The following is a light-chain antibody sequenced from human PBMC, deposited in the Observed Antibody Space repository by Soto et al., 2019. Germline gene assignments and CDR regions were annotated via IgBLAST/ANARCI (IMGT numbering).Light chain of an antibody. CDR1: QSLAYSDGNTY. CDR3: MQGTHWPPYT. Sequence: DVVMTQSPLSLPVTLGQPASISCRSSQSLAYSDGNTYLHWFQQRPGQSQRRLIYKVSNRDSGVPDRFSGSGSGTDFTLKISSVEAEDVGVYYCMQGTHWPPYTFGQGTKLEIK. J-gene: IGKJ2*01. CDR2: KVS. V-gene: IGKV2-30*01.